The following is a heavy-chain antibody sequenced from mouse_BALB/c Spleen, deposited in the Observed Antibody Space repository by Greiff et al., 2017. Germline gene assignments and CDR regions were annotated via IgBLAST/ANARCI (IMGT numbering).Heavy chain of an antibody. CDR3: TREGDGSSSAY. V-gene: IGHV1-15*01. CDR1: GYTFTDYE. D-gene: IGHD1-1*01. Sequence: VQLQQSGAELVRPGASVTLSCKASGYTFTDYEMHWVKQTPVHGLEWIGAIDPETGGTAYNQKFKGKATLTADKSSSTAYMELRSLTSDDSAVYYCTREGDGSSSAYWGQGTLVTVSA. CDR2: IDPETGGT. J-gene: IGHJ3*01.